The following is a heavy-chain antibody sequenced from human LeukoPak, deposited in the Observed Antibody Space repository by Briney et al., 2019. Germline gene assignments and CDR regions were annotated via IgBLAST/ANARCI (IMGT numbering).Heavy chain of an antibody. CDR1: GFTVSNNY. D-gene: IGHD6-13*01. Sequence: GGSLRLSCSASGFTVSNNYMSWVRQAPGKGLEWVSIIYSGGGTNYAESVKGRFTIARNNSKNTLYHQMSSLRPDDTAVYYCARGLQQQLGWFDPRGQGSLVTV. V-gene: IGHV3-53*04. CDR3: ARGLQQQLGWFDP. CDR2: IYSGGGT. J-gene: IGHJ5*02.